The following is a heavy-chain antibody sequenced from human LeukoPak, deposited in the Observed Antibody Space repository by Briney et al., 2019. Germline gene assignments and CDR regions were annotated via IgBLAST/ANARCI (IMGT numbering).Heavy chain of an antibody. Sequence: GGSLRLSCAASGFTFDDYLIHWVRQVPGKGLEWVSLISWDGDITYYADSLKGRFTISRDNAKNYLYLQMDSLKPEDTAFYYCGKATSCSSSSCPVDYWGRGTLVTVSS. J-gene: IGHJ4*02. V-gene: IGHV3-43D*04. CDR3: GKATSCSSSSCPVDY. CDR2: ISWDGDIT. D-gene: IGHD2-2*01. CDR1: GFTFDDYL.